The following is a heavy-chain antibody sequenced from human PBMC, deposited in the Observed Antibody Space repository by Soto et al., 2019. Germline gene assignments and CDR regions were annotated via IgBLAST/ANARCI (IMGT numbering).Heavy chain of an antibody. J-gene: IGHJ6*02. CDR2: ISYDGSNK. V-gene: IGHV3-30-3*01. Sequence: GGSLRLSCAASGFTFSSYAMHWVRQAPGKGLEWVAVISYDGSNKYYADSVKGRFTISRDNSKNTLYLQMNSLRAEDTAVYYCARNYCSSTSCYLGLYYYCYYGMDVWGQGTTVTVSS. D-gene: IGHD2-2*01. CDR1: GFTFSSYA. CDR3: ARNYCSSTSCYLGLYYYCYYGMDV.